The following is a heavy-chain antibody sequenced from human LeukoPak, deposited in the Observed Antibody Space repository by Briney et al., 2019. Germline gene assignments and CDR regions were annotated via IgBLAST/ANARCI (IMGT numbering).Heavy chain of an antibody. CDR1: GYSISSGYY. J-gene: IGHJ3*02. D-gene: IGHD3-22*01. CDR3: AREGITMIKAPVAFDI. Sequence: KPSETLSLXCTVSGYSISSGYYWGWIRQPPGKGLEWIGSIDHSGSTYYNPSLKSRVTISVDTSKDQFSLKLSSVTAADTAVYYCAREGITMIKAPVAFDIWGQGTMVTVSS. V-gene: IGHV4-38-2*02. CDR2: IDHSGST.